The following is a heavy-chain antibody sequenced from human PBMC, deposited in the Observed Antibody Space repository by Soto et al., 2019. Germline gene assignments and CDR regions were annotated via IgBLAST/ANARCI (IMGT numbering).Heavy chain of an antibody. V-gene: IGHV4-59*01. CDR1: GDSISDYY. J-gene: IGHJ6*02. CDR2: ISYRGTA. CDR3: ARERGRRPGMDV. Sequence: QVQLQESGPGLVKPSETLSLTCTVSGDSISDYYWTWIRQPPGKGLEWIGYISYRGTANYNPSLKSRVTISEGPSQNQFSLTLNSVTAADTALYFCARERGRRPGMDVWGQGTTVTVFS. D-gene: IGHD3-16*01.